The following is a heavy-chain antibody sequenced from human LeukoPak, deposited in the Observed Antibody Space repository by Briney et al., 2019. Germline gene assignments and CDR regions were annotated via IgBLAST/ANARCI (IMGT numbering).Heavy chain of an antibody. D-gene: IGHD1-26*01. V-gene: IGHV3-48*04. CDR3: ARDPGSTQTLHDAFDI. J-gene: IGHJ3*02. Sequence: GGSLRLSCAASGFTFSSYNMNWVRQAPGKGLEWVSYISTHSSTIHYADSVKGRFTISRDNARNSVYLQMNSLRAEDTAVYYCARDPGSTQTLHDAFDIWGQGTMVTVSS. CDR2: ISTHSSTI. CDR1: GFTFSSYN.